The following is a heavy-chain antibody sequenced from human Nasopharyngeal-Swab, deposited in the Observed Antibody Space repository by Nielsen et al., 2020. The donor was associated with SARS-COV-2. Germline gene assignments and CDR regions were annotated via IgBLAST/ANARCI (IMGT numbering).Heavy chain of an antibody. D-gene: IGHD5-18*01. V-gene: IGHV4-39*01. J-gene: IGHJ4*02. CDR2: IYYSGST. Sequence: SETLSLTCTVSGGSISSSSYYWGWIRQPPGKGLEWIGSIYYSGSTYYNPSLKSRVTMSVDTSKNQFSLKLSSVTAADTAVYYCARGGYSYGFDYWGQGTLVTVSS. CDR1: GGSISSSSYY. CDR3: ARGGYSYGFDY.